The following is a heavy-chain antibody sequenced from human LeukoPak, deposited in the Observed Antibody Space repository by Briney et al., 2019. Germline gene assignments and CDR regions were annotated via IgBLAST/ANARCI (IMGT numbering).Heavy chain of an antibody. J-gene: IGHJ4*02. D-gene: IGHD3-10*01. CDR1: GFTFSSYG. Sequence: GGSLRLSCSASGFTFSSYGMHWVRQAPGKGLEWVAVIWYDGSYQYYADSVKGRFTISRDNSKNTLYLQMNSLRAEDAAVYYCARESPYGLDYWGQGTLVTVSS. CDR2: IWYDGSYQ. V-gene: IGHV3-33*01. CDR3: ARESPYGLDY.